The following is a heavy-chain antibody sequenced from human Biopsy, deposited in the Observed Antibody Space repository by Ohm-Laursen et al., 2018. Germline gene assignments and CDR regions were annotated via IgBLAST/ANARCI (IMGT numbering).Heavy chain of an antibody. CDR3: ARDLPYYENSGYGAFDM. CDR1: GGFISTYY. CDR2: IYNTGST. D-gene: IGHD3-22*01. V-gene: IGHV4-4*07. Sequence: PGTLFLTCTVSGGFISTYYWNWIRQPAGKALEWIGRIYNTGSTNYNPSLQSRVTMSVDTSKNQFSLKMSSVTAADTAVYYCARDLPYYENSGYGAFDMWGQGTMVTVSS. J-gene: IGHJ3*02.